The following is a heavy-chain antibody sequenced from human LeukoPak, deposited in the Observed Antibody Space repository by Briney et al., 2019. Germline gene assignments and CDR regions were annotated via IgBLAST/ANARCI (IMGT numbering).Heavy chain of an antibody. D-gene: IGHD2-21*01. J-gene: IGHJ4*02. CDR2: KRYDGSNK. CDR3: AKELEAYCGGDCYSNFDY. V-gene: IGHV3-30*02. Sequence: PGGSLRLSCAASGFTFSSYGMHWVRQAPGKGLEWVAFKRYDGSNKYYADSVKGRFTISRDNSKNTLYLQMNSLRAEDTAVYYCAKELEAYCGGDCYSNFDYWGQGTLVTVSS. CDR1: GFTFSSYG.